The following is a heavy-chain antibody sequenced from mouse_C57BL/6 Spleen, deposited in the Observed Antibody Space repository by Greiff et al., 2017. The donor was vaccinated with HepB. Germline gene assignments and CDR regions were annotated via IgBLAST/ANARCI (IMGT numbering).Heavy chain of an antibody. D-gene: IGHD2-4*01. Sequence: QVQLQQSGAELVRPGASVTLSCKASGYTFTDYEMHWVKQTPVHGLEWIGAIDPETGGTAYNQKFKGKAILTADKSSSTAYMELRSLTSEDSAVYYCTAYDYDGGDYWGQGTTLTVSS. CDR1: GYTFTDYE. CDR3: TAYDYDGGDY. J-gene: IGHJ2*01. CDR2: IDPETGGT. V-gene: IGHV1-15*01.